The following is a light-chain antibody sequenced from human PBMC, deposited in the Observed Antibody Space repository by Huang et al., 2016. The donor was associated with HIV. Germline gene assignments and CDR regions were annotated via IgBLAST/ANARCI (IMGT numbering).Light chain of an antibody. CDR3: QQYSDWPPLT. CDR2: DAS. J-gene: IGKJ4*01. Sequence: EIEMTQSPATLSVSPGERATISCRASHSVDSDLAWYQQKPGQAPRRLIYDASTRATGISAKFNGTGSGTEFSLSITNLQSADFAVYYCQQYSDWPPLTFGGGTKVEI. V-gene: IGKV3-15*01. CDR1: HSVDSD.